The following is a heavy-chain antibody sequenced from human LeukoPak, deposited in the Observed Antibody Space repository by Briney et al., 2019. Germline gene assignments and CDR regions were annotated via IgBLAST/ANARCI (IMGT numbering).Heavy chain of an antibody. CDR2: INPSGGST. Sequence: ASVKVSCKASGYTFTSYYMHWGRQAPGQGLERMGIINPSGGSTNYAQKFQGRVTMTRDTSTSPVYMDLSSLRSEDTAVYYCAVTLEWLKWGAFDIWGQGSMVTVSS. D-gene: IGHD3-3*01. CDR1: GYTFTSYY. V-gene: IGHV1-46*03. CDR3: AVTLEWLKWGAFDI. J-gene: IGHJ3*02.